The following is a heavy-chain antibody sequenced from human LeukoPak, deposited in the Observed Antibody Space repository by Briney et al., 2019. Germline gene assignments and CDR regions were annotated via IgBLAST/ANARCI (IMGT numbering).Heavy chain of an antibody. CDR1: GFTFSSYA. Sequence: PGGSLRLSCAASGFTFSSYAMHWVRQAPGKGLEYVSAISSNGGSTYYANSVKGRFTISRDNSKNTLYLQMGSLRAEDTAVYYCARDSMVRGVIISRLFDYWGQGTLVTVSS. CDR3: ARDSMVRGVIISRLFDY. D-gene: IGHD3-10*01. J-gene: IGHJ4*02. CDR2: ISSNGGST. V-gene: IGHV3-64*01.